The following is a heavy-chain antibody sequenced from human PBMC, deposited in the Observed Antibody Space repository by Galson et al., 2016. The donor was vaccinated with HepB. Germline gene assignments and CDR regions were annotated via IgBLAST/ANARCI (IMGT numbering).Heavy chain of an antibody. Sequence: SVKVSCKASGYSFTGYYMLWVRQAPGQGLEWVGRINPNSGATNYAQNFQGRVTMTRDTSISTAYMELTGLRSDDTAVYYCVKESSGTYGWHFDYWGQGTLVTVSS. J-gene: IGHJ4*02. CDR2: INPNSGAT. D-gene: IGHD1-26*01. V-gene: IGHV1-2*06. CDR3: VKESSGTYGWHFDY. CDR1: GYSFTGYY.